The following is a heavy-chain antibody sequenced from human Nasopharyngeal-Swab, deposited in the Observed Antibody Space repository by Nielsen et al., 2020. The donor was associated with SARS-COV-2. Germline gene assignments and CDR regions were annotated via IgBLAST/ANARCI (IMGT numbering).Heavy chain of an antibody. Sequence: WVRQAPGQGLEWMGWISAYNGNTNHAQKLQGRVTMTTDTSTSTAYMELRSLRSDDTAVYYCARSQYCSGGSCYSGNWFDPWGQGTLVTVSS. CDR2: ISAYNGNT. D-gene: IGHD2-15*01. J-gene: IGHJ5*02. V-gene: IGHV1-18*01. CDR3: ARSQYCSGGSCYSGNWFDP.